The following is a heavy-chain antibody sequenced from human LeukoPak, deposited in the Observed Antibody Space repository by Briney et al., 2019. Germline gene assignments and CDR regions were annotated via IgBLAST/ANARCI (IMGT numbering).Heavy chain of an antibody. CDR1: GFTFSSYS. Sequence: GGSLRLSCAASGFTFSSYSMNWVRQAPGKGLEWVSSISSSSIYKYYADSVKGRFTISRDNAKKSLYLQMNSLRAEDTAVYYCARSRYDSSGYYGIIGNWGQGTLVTVSS. V-gene: IGHV3-21*01. CDR3: ARSRYDSSGYYGIIGN. D-gene: IGHD3-22*01. CDR2: ISSSSIYK. J-gene: IGHJ4*02.